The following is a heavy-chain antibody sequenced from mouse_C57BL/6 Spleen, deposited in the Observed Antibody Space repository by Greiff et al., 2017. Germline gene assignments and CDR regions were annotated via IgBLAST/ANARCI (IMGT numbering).Heavy chain of an antibody. Sequence: EVQLQQSGPELVKPGASVKMSCKASGYTFTDYNMHWVKQSHGKSLEWIGYINPNNGGTSSNQKFKGKATLTVNMSSSTAYMELRSLTSEDSAVYYCARAAQAAWFAYWGQGTLVTVPA. CDR3: ARAAQAAWFAY. CDR1: GYTFTDYN. CDR2: INPNNGGT. D-gene: IGHD3-2*02. V-gene: IGHV1-22*01. J-gene: IGHJ3*01.